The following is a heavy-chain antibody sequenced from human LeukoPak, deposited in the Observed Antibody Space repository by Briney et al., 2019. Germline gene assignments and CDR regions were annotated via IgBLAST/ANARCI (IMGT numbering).Heavy chain of an antibody. D-gene: IGHD2-15*01. J-gene: IGHJ4*02. V-gene: IGHV3-33*01. CDR2: IWYDGSNK. CDR3: ARDKAAAFDC. CDR1: RFTFSNYG. Sequence: PGRSLRLSCAASRFTFSNYGMHWVRQAPGKGLEWVAVIWYDGSNKYYADSVKGRFTVSRDNSKNTLYLQTNSLRAEDTAVYYCARDKAAAFDCWGQGTLVTVSS.